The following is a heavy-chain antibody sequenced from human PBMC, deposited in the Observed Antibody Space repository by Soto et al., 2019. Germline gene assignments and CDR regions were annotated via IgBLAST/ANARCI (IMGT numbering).Heavy chain of an antibody. D-gene: IGHD3-3*01. V-gene: IGHV3-30*18. J-gene: IGHJ4*02. CDR1: EFAFSTNG. CDR3: AKSRDLGVLIGR. CDR2: ISNDGIKK. Sequence: QVQLVESGGGVVQPGGSRRLPCEASEFAFSTNGIPGVRQAPGKGLDWVAMISNDGIKKDYADSVKGRFTISRDNSNNTLYLQMNSLRAEDTAVYSCAKSRDLGVLIGRWGQGTLVTVSS.